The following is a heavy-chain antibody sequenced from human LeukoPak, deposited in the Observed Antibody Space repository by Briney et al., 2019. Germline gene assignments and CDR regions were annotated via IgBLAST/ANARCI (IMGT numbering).Heavy chain of an antibody. CDR2: INSSGSTI. Sequence: GGSLRLSCAASGFTFSSYEMNWVRQAPGKGLEWVSYINSSGSTIYYADSVKGRFTIFRDNSKNTLYLQMNSLRAEDTAVYYCASSRWELAPHDYWGQGTLVTVSS. D-gene: IGHD1-26*01. V-gene: IGHV3-48*03. CDR1: GFTFSSYE. CDR3: ASSRWELAPHDY. J-gene: IGHJ4*02.